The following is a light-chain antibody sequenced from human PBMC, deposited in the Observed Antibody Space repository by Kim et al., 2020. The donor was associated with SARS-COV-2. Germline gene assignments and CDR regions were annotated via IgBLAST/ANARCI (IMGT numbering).Light chain of an antibody. CDR3: QQNYSYPRT. V-gene: IGKV1-8*01. J-gene: IGKJ1*01. CDR2: AAS. CDR1: QGISSY. Sequence: AIRMTQSPSSFSASTGDRVTITCRASQGISSYLAWYQQKPGKAPKLLIYAASTLQSGVPSRFSGSGSGTDFTLTISSLQSEDFATYYCQQNYSYPRTFGQGTKVDIK.